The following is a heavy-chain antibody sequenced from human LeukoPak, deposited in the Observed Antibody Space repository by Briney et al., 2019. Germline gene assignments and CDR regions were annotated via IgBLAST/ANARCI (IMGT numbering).Heavy chain of an antibody. V-gene: IGHV4-34*01. CDR2: INHSGST. CDR1: GGSFSGYY. Sequence: NPSETLSLTCAVYGGSFSGYYWGWIRQPPGKGLEWIGEINHSGSTNYNPSLKSRVTISVDTSKNQFSLKLSSVTAADTAVYYCARHTSSIAAPFDYWGQGTLVTVSS. D-gene: IGHD6-6*01. CDR3: ARHTSSIAAPFDY. J-gene: IGHJ4*02.